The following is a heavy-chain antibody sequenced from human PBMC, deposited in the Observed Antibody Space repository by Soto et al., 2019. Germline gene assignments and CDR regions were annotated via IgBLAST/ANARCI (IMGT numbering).Heavy chain of an antibody. D-gene: IGHD2-21*01. CDR3: ARGNQLLFNY. CDR2: VFYTGGT. Sequence: PSEALSLTCTLRGESVSSSLWTSIRQPPGKELEWIGYVFYTGGTNYNPSLRGRATISLHTSRNQFSLNLTSVTAADTAVYYCARGNQLLFNYWGQGILVTVSS. CDR1: GESVSSSL. J-gene: IGHJ4*02. V-gene: IGHV4-59*02.